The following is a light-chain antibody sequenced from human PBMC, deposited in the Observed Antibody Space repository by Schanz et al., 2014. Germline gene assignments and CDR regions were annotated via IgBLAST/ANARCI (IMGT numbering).Light chain of an antibody. Sequence: QSALTQPPSASGSPGQSVAISCTGTSSDVGGYNYVSWYQHHPGKAPKLMIYDVSKRPSGVPDRFSGSKSGNTASLTISGLQDEDEADYYCSSYTSSSTLDWVFGGGTKLTVL. V-gene: IGLV2-8*01. CDR1: SSDVGGYNY. CDR3: SSYTSSSTLDWV. J-gene: IGLJ3*02. CDR2: DVS.